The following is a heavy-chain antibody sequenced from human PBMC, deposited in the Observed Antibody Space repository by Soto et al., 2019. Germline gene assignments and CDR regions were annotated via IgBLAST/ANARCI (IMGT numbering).Heavy chain of an antibody. CDR3: TTSYCSSTSCYDHYYYGMDV. CDR1: GFTFSGSA. J-gene: IGHJ6*02. D-gene: IGHD2-2*01. Sequence: GGSLRLSCAASGFTFSGSAMHWVRQASGKGLEWVGRIRSKANSYATAYAASVKGRFTISRDDSKNTAYLQMNSLKTEDTAVYYCTTSYCSSTSCYDHYYYGMDVWGQGTTVTVSS. V-gene: IGHV3-73*01. CDR2: IRSKANSYAT.